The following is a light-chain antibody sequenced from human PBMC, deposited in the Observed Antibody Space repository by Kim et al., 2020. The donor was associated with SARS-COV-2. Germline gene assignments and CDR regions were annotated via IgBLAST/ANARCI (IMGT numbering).Light chain of an antibody. CDR2: LAS. J-gene: IGKJ2*01. Sequence: SASVGDSVTFACRASQNINDYLSWYQQKPGKAPKALIFLASNLESGVPSRFSGSGSGTDFTLTISNLQPEDFATYYCQQAYTTPYTFGQGTKLEI. CDR3: QQAYTTPYT. V-gene: IGKV1-39*01. CDR1: QNINDY.